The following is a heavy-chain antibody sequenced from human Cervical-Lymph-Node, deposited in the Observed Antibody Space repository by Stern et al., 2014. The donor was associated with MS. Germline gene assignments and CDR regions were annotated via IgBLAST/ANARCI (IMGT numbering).Heavy chain of an antibody. CDR2: IHDSGST. Sequence: QVQLVQSGPGLVKPSQTLSLTCTVSGGSISSSGYYWSWIRQPADKGLEWIGRIHDSGSTYYNPSLKSRVTISMDTAQNPFSLKLPSVTAADTAVYYCATTRWDLFTWNWFDPWGQGTLVTVSS. CDR3: ATTRWDLFTWNWFDP. CDR1: GGSISSSGYY. D-gene: IGHD1-26*01. J-gene: IGHJ5*02. V-gene: IGHV4-61*02.